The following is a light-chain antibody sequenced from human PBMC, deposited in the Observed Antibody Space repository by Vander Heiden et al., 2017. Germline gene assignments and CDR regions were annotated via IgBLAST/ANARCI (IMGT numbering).Light chain of an antibody. J-gene: IGKJ1*01. CDR3: QQHRNCLWT. V-gene: IGKV3-11*01. CDR2: DAS. Sequence: IVLTQSPATLSSSPGERATLSCRASQSVSSYLAWYQQKPGQAPRLLIYDASSWATGIPARFSGSGSGTDFTLTISSLEPEDFAVYYCQQHRNCLWTFGQGTKLEIK. CDR1: QSVSSY.